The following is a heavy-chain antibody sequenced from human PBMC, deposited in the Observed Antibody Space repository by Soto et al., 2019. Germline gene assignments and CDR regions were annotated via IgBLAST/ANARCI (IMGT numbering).Heavy chain of an antibody. Sequence: QVQLVQSGAEVKKPGSSVKVSCKASGGTFNVYTIIWMRQAPGQGLEWMGRIIPMLAITNYAQRFQGRVTLTAETSTTTAYMELSSLTSEDTAVYYCALGSWSGETFDIWGQGTLVTVSS. CDR3: ALGSWSGETFDI. V-gene: IGHV1-69*02. D-gene: IGHD6-13*01. J-gene: IGHJ3*02. CDR1: GGTFNVYT. CDR2: IIPMLAIT.